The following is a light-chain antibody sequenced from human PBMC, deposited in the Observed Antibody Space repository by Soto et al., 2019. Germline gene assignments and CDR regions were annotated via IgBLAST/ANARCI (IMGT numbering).Light chain of an antibody. CDR1: QSVSRSF. CDR2: GAS. V-gene: IGKV3-20*01. Sequence: ELDLTQSPGTLSLSPWERATLSCRDSQSVSRSFLAWYQQKPGQAPRIIIYGASSRATGIPDRFRGSGSGKDFTLTISRLEPEDFAVYYCQKYDSSPWKFGQGTKVKIK. CDR3: QKYDSSPWK. J-gene: IGKJ1*01.